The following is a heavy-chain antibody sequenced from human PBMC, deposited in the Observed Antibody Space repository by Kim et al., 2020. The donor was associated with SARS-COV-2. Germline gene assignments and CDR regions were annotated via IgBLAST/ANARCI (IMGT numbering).Heavy chain of an antibody. V-gene: IGHV4-31*03. CDR3: ARAGIGYQLPPGWVEP. Sequence: SETLSLTCTVSGGSISSGGYYWSWIRQHPGKGLEWIGYIYYSGSTYYNPSLKSRVTISVDTSKNQFSLKLSSVTAADPAVYYCARAGIGYQLPPGWVEPWGERTLVTVSS. J-gene: IGHJ5*02. CDR2: IYYSGST. CDR1: GGSISSGGYY. D-gene: IGHD2-2*01.